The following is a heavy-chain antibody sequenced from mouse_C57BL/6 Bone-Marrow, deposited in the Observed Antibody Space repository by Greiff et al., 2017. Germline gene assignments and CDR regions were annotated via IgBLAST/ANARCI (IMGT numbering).Heavy chain of an antibody. Sequence: EVKLVESGGGLVKPGGSLKLSCAASGFTFSDYGMHWVRQAPEKGLEWVAYISSGSSTIYYADTVKGRFTISSDNAKNTLFLQMTSLRSEDTAMYYCARRSIYYYGSSHFFYAMDYWGQGTSVTVSS. CDR2: ISSGSSTI. J-gene: IGHJ4*01. CDR1: GFTFSDYG. V-gene: IGHV5-17*01. D-gene: IGHD1-1*01. CDR3: ARRSIYYYGSSHFFYAMDY.